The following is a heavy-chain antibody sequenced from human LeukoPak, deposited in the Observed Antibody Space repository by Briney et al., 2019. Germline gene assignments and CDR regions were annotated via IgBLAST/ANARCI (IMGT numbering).Heavy chain of an antibody. CDR1: GFTFSSYG. Sequence: GGTLRLSCAASGFTFSSYGMSWVRQAPGKGLEWVSSISGSGGNVYYAGSVTGRFTISRDNAKNSLYLQMNSLRAEDTAMYYCARRATTERGHSYGLDFWGQGTLVTVSS. D-gene: IGHD5-18*01. J-gene: IGHJ4*02. CDR3: ARRATTERGHSYGLDF. V-gene: IGHV3-21*01. CDR2: ISGSGGNV.